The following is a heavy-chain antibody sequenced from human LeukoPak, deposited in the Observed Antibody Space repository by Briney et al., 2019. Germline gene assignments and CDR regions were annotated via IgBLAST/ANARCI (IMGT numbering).Heavy chain of an antibody. V-gene: IGHV3-21*01. CDR2: ISSSSSYI. D-gene: IGHD3-22*01. CDR1: GFTFSSYS. J-gene: IGHJ4*02. CDR3: ARDRSDYYDSSGCQDY. Sequence: NAGGSLRLSCAASGFTFSSYSMNWVRQAPGKGLEWVSSISSSSSYIYYADSVKGRFTISRDNAKNSLYLQMNSLRAEDTAVYYCARDRSDYYDSSGCQDYWGQGTLVTVSS.